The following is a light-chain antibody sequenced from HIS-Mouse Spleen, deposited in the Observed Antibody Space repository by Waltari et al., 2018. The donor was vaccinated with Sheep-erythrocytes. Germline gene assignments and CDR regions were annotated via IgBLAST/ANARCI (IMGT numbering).Light chain of an antibody. CDR3: YSTDSSGNHWV. CDR1: VLPKKP. Sequence: SYELTLPPSVSLSPGQTAKITCSGDVLPKKPASWNQQKSGQAPVLVIYEDSKRPSGIPERFSGSSSGTMATLTISGAQVEDDADYYCYSTDSSGNHWVFGGGTKLTVL. V-gene: IGLV3-10*01. J-gene: IGLJ3*02. CDR2: EDS.